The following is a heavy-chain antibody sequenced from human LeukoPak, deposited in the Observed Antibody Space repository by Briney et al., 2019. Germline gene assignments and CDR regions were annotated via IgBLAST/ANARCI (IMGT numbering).Heavy chain of an antibody. CDR1: GGSMNSSSDY. CDR3: ARYYGSGRDADY. V-gene: IGHV4-39*01. Sequence: SETLSLTCNVSGGSMNSSSDYWGWIRQPPGKGLEWIGTFYYSGSTYYIPSLKSRVTIENQFSLKLSSVTAADTAVYFCARYYGSGRDADYWGQGTLVTVSS. CDR2: FYYSGST. J-gene: IGHJ4*02. D-gene: IGHD3-10*01.